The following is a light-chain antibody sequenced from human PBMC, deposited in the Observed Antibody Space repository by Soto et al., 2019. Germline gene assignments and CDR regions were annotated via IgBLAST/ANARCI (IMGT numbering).Light chain of an antibody. V-gene: IGLV2-23*01. J-gene: IGLJ1*01. CDR3: RSYGGSSTFYV. Sequence: QSVLTQPACVSGCPGQSITISCAGSSGDGGSDNLVSCGQQHTGKAPKLMRYDSTKRHSGDSTRFYVSKPGNRASLTISGLQAEDEADYYCRSYGGSSTFYVFGTGPKVTV. CDR2: DST. CDR1: SGDGGSDNL.